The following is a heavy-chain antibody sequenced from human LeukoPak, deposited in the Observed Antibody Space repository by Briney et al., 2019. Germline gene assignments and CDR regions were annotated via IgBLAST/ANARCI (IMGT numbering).Heavy chain of an antibody. Sequence: PWASVKVSCKASGYTFTSYGISWVRQAPGQGLEWMGWISAYNGNTNYAQKLQGRVTMTTDTSTSTAYMELRSLRSDDTAVYYCAREVGPRFCGGDCYFSDYWGQGTLVTVSS. J-gene: IGHJ4*02. CDR3: AREVGPRFCGGDCYFSDY. CDR1: GYTFTSYG. CDR2: ISAYNGNT. D-gene: IGHD2-21*02. V-gene: IGHV1-18*01.